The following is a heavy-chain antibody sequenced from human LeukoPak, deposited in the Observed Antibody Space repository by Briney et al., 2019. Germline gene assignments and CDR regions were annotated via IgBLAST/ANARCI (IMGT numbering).Heavy chain of an antibody. D-gene: IGHD1-20*01. J-gene: IGHJ4*02. Sequence: ASVKVSCKASGYTFTGYYMHWVRQAPGQGLEGMGWINPNSGGTDYAHNFQGRVTMTRDTFISTAYMELSGLRSDDTAVYYCARAGYNWSQYYFDYWGQGTLVTVSS. CDR1: GYTFTGYY. V-gene: IGHV1-2*02. CDR2: INPNSGGT. CDR3: ARAGYNWSQYYFDY.